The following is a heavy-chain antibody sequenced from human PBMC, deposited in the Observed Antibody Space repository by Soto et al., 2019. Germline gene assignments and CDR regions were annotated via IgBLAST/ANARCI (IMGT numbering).Heavy chain of an antibody. J-gene: IGHJ4*02. D-gene: IGHD1-26*01. V-gene: IGHV4-30-4*01. Sequence: SETLSLTCTVSGGSISSGDYYWSWIRQPPGKGLEWIGYIYYSGSTYYNPSLKGRVTISVDTSKNQFSLKLSSVTAADTAVYYCARGITGATHFDYWGQGTLVTVSS. CDR2: IYYSGST. CDR3: ARGITGATHFDY. CDR1: GGSISSGDYY.